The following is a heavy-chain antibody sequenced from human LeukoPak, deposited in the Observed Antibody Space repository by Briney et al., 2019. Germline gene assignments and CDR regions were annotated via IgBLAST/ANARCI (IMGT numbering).Heavy chain of an antibody. J-gene: IGHJ4*02. CDR3: ARWDGYSSSPDY. CDR2: INPHSADT. D-gene: IGHD6-13*01. V-gene: IGHV1-2*02. Sequence: ASVKVSCKASGYTFTGFYMHWVRQAPGQGLEWMGWINPHSADTGHAQKFLGRVSMTRDMSISTIYMELTRLRSDDTALYYCARWDGYSSSPDYWGQGTLVTVSS. CDR1: GYTFTGFY.